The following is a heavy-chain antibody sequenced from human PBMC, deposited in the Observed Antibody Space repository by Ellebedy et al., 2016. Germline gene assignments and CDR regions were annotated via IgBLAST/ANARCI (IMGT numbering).Heavy chain of an antibody. V-gene: IGHV4-59*01. CDR1: GGSISSYY. Sequence: SETLSLTXTVSGGSISSYYWSWIRQPPGKGLEWIGYIYYSGSTNYNPFLKSRVTISVDTSKNQFSLKLSSVTAADTAVYYCARGVVVTAIHYYYYGMDVWGQGTTVTVSS. CDR2: IYYSGST. J-gene: IGHJ6*02. D-gene: IGHD2-21*02. CDR3: ARGVVVTAIHYYYYGMDV.